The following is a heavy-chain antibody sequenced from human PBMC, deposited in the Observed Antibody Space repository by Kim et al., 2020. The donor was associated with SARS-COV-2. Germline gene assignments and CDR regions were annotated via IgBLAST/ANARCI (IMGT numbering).Heavy chain of an antibody. CDR2: T. CDR3: AREGNGYNDY. D-gene: IGHD5-12*01. Sequence: TNYNPSLTSRVTMSVDTAKNQFSLKLSSVTAADTAVYYCAREGNGYNDYWGQGTLVTVSS. V-gene: IGHV4-4*07. J-gene: IGHJ4*02.